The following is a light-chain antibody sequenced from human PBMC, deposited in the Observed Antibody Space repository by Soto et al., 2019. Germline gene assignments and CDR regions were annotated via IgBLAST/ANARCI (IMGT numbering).Light chain of an antibody. J-gene: IGLJ2*01. V-gene: IGLV1-44*01. Sequence: QSVLTQPPSESGAPGQSVSISCSGSISNIGSNTVNWYQQLPGTAPRLLIYNDDRRPSGVPDRFSGSKSGTSASLAISGLQPEDEADYHCAVWDDSLGGFVAFGGGTKLTVL. CDR3: AVWDDSLGGFVA. CDR1: ISNIGSNT. CDR2: NDD.